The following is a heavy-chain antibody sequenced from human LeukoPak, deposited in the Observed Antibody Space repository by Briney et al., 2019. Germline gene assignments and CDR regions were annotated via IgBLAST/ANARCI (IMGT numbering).Heavy chain of an antibody. D-gene: IGHD6-6*01. J-gene: IGHJ4*02. V-gene: IGHV3-30*04. CDR1: GFTFSSYA. CDR2: ISHDGSNK. Sequence: PGGSLRLSCAASGFTFSSYAMHWVRQAPGKGLEWVAVISHDGSNKYYADSVKGRFTISRDNSKNTLYLQVNNLRAEDTAVYYCARGPNSNWSGLDSWGQGTLLTVSS. CDR3: ARGPNSNWSGLDS.